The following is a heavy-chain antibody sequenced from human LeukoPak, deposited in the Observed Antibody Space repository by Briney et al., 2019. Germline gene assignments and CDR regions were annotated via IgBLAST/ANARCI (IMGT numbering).Heavy chain of an antibody. J-gene: IGHJ3*02. Sequence: SETLSLTCTVSGGSISSYYWSWIRQPPGKGLEWIGYIYYSGSTNYNPSLKSRVTISVDTSKNQFSLKLSSVTAADTAVYYCARDSRKTFDFWSGYYTHDAFDIWGQGTMVTVSS. D-gene: IGHD3-3*01. CDR2: IYYSGST. CDR1: GGSISSYY. CDR3: ARDSRKTFDFWSGYYTHDAFDI. V-gene: IGHV4-59*01.